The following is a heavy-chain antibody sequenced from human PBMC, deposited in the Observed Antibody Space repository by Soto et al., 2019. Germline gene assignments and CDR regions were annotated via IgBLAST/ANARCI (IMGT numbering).Heavy chain of an antibody. CDR3: ARGVPLGYCSSTSCHINDYFQH. V-gene: IGHV1-18*01. CDR1: GYTFTSYG. Sequence: GASVKVSCKASGYTFTSYGISWVRQAPGQGLEWMGWISAYNGNTNYAQKLQGRVTMTTDTSTSTAYMELRSLRSDDTAVYYCARGVPLGYCSSTSCHINDYFQHWGQGTLVTVSS. D-gene: IGHD2-2*01. CDR2: ISAYNGNT. J-gene: IGHJ1*01.